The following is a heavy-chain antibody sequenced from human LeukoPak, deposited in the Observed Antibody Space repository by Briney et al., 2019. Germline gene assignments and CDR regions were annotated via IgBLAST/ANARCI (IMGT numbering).Heavy chain of an antibody. J-gene: IGHJ5*02. CDR1: GGSISSSSYY. V-gene: IGHV4-39*07. CDR2: IYYSGST. CDR3: ARDWGNGESYWFDP. D-gene: IGHD3-16*01. Sequence: SETVSLTCTVSGGSISSSSYYWGWIRQPPGKGLEWIGSIYYSGSTYYNPSLKSRVTISVDTSKNQFSLKLSSVTAADTAVYYCARDWGNGESYWFDPWGQGTLVTVSS.